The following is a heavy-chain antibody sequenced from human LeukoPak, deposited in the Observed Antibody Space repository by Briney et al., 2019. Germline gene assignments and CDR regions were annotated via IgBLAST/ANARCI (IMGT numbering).Heavy chain of an antibody. CDR2: IRYDGSNK. J-gene: IGHJ6*03. D-gene: IGHD3-9*01. V-gene: IGHV3-30*02. Sequence: GGSLRLSCAAPGFTFSSYGMHWVRQAPGKGLEWVAFIRYDGSNKYYADSVKGRFTISRDNSKNTLYLQMNSLRAEDTAVYYCAKDSHYDILTGYSTYYYYYMDVWGKGTTVTVSS. CDR1: GFTFSSYG. CDR3: AKDSHYDILTGYSTYYYYYMDV.